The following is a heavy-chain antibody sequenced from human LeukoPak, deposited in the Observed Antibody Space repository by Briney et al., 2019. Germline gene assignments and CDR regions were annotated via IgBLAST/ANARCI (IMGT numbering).Heavy chain of an antibody. CDR1: GGSFSGYY. Sequence: SETLSLTCAVYGGSFSGYYWSWIRQPPGKGLEWIGEINHSGSTNYNPSLKSRVTISVDTSKNQFSLKLSSVTAADTAVYYCARRQYDYVWGSYRPNWFDPWGQGALVTVSS. V-gene: IGHV4-34*01. D-gene: IGHD3-16*02. CDR3: ARRQYDYVWGSYRPNWFDP. CDR2: INHSGST. J-gene: IGHJ5*02.